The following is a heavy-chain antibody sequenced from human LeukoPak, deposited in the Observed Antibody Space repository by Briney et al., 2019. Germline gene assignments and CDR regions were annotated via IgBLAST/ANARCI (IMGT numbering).Heavy chain of an antibody. V-gene: IGHV3-30*18. D-gene: IGHD6-13*01. Sequence: GRSLRLSCAASGFTFSSYGMQWVRQAPGKGLEWVAVISYDGSNKYYADSVKGRFTISRDNSKNTLYLQMNSLRAEDTAVYYCAKEPGYSDYWGQGTLVTVSS. CDR2: ISYDGSNK. J-gene: IGHJ4*02. CDR1: GFTFSSYG. CDR3: AKEPGYSDY.